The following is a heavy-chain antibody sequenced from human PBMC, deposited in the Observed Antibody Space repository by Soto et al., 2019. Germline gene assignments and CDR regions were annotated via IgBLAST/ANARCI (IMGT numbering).Heavy chain of an antibody. V-gene: IGHV3-53*01. J-gene: IGHJ4*02. CDR3: GKERRGSGWSVCNF. CDR1: GFTFSSYH. Sequence: GGSLRLSCAASGFTFSSYHMDWVRQAPGKGLEWVSVIYSGGSTYYADSVKGRFTISRDNSRNTLFLQMNSLTVDDTAVYYCGKERRGSGWSVCNFWGQGTLVTVSS. CDR2: IYSGGST. D-gene: IGHD6-19*01.